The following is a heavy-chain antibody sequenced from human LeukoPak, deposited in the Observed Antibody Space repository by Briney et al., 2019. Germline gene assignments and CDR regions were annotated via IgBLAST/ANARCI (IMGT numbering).Heavy chain of an antibody. CDR2: IYYSGST. CDR1: GGSFSGYY. D-gene: IGHD5-18*01. Sequence: SETLSLTCAVYGGSFSGYYWSWIRQPPGKGLEWIGYIYYSGSTNYNPSLKSRVTISVDTSKNQFSLKLSSVTAADTAVYYCARSGESSYGYSGIDYWGQGTLVTVSS. J-gene: IGHJ4*02. V-gene: IGHV4-59*01. CDR3: ARSGESSYGYSGIDY.